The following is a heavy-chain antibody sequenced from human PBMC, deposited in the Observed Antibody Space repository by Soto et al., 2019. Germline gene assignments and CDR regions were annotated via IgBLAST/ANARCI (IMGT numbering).Heavy chain of an antibody. CDR1: GFTFSSYW. D-gene: IGHD1-7*01. CDR2: IKQDGSEK. CDR3: ARERETYGVTGTTGHDY. V-gene: IGHV3-7*01. J-gene: IGHJ4*02. Sequence: EVQLVESGGGLVQPGGSLRLSCAASGFTFSSYWMSWVRQAPGKGLEWVANIKQDGSEKYYVDSVKGRFTISRDNAKNSLYLQMNSLRAEDTAVYYCARERETYGVTGTTGHDYWGQGTLVTVSS.